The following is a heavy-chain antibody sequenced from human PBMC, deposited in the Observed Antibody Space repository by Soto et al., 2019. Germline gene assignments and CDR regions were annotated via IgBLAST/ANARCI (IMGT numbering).Heavy chain of an antibody. CDR2: IYTSGST. D-gene: IGHD6-6*01. V-gene: IGHV4-4*07. CDR3: ARDARPPYSAFYYYYGMDV. CDR1: GGSISSYY. Sequence: QVQLQESGPGLVKPSETLSLTCTVSGGSISSYYWSWIRQPAGKGLEWIGRIYTSGSTNYNPSLKSRVTMSVDTSKNQFSLKLSSLTAADTAVYYCARDARPPYSAFYYYYGMDVWGQGTTVSVSS. J-gene: IGHJ6*02.